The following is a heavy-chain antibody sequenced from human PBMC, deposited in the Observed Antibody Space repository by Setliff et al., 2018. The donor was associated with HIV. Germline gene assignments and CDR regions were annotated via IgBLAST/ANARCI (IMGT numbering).Heavy chain of an antibody. CDR1: GGTFSSYA. Sequence: GASVKVSCKASGGTFSSYAISWVRQAPGQGLEWMGGIIPIFGTANYAQKFQGRVTITADESTSTAYMELRNLRSDDTAVYYCARVQVGDPYYSYYYMDVWGEGTTVTVSS. J-gene: IGHJ6*03. D-gene: IGHD2-8*02. CDR2: IIPIFGTA. CDR3: ARVQVGDPYYSYYYMDV. V-gene: IGHV1-69*13.